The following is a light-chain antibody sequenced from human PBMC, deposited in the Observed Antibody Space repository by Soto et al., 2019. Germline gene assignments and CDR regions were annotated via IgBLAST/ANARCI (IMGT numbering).Light chain of an antibody. V-gene: IGLV2-23*02. Sequence: QSVLTQPASVSGSPGQSITISCTGTSSDVGSYNLVSWYQQHPGKAPKLMIYEVSKRPSGVSNRFSGSKSGNTASLTISGLQAADEADYYCCSYAGSSTLYVFGTGTKLTVL. CDR3: CSYAGSSTLYV. J-gene: IGLJ1*01. CDR1: SSDVGSYNL. CDR2: EVS.